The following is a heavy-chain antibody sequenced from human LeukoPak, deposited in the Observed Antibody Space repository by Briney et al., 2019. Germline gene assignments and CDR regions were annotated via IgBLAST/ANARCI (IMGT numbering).Heavy chain of an antibody. D-gene: IGHD6-13*01. CDR1: GGSISGYY. Sequence: SETLSLTCTVSGGSISGYYWSWIRQPPGKGLEWIGYIYYSGSTNYNPSLKSRVTISVDTSKNQFSLKLSSVTAAGTAVYYCARVIAAAGTEWFDPWGQGTLVTVSS. J-gene: IGHJ5*02. CDR3: ARVIAAAGTEWFDP. V-gene: IGHV4-59*01. CDR2: IYYSGST.